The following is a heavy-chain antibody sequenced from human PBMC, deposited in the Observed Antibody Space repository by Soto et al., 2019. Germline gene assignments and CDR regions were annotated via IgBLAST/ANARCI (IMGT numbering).Heavy chain of an antibody. D-gene: IGHD5-12*01. CDR1: GYTCTSYG. CDR3: ARDGKWLRWNYYYGMDV. J-gene: IGHJ6*02. Sequence: ASVKLSCKTSGYTCTSYGISWVRQTPGQGLEWMGWISAYNGNTNYAQKLQGRVTMTTDTSTSTAYMELRSLRSDDTAVYYCARDGKWLRWNYYYGMDVWGQGTTVTVSS. CDR2: ISAYNGNT. V-gene: IGHV1-18*01.